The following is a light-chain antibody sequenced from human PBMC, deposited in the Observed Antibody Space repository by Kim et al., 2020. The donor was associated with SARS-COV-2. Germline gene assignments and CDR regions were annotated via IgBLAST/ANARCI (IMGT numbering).Light chain of an antibody. CDR1: QDISNY. CDR2: DAS. V-gene: IGKV1-39*01. J-gene: IGKJ4*01. Sequence: DIQMTQSPSSLSASVGDRVTITCQASQDISNYLNWYQQKPGKAPKLLIYDASNLETGVPSRFSGTGSETDFTLTISSLQPEDFATYYCQQSYSTPWLTFGGGTKVDIK. CDR3: QQSYSTPWLT.